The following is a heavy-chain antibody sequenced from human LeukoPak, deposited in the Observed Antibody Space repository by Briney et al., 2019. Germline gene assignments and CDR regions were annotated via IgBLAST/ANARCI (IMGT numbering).Heavy chain of an antibody. Sequence: PGGSLRLSCAASGFTFSSYAMSWVRQAPGKGLEWVSAISGSGGSTYHADSVKGRFTISRDNSKNTLYLQMNSLRAEDTAVYYCAKPHYYDSSGYYLSPDWYFDLWGRGTLVTVSS. J-gene: IGHJ2*01. CDR3: AKPHYYDSSGYYLSPDWYFDL. D-gene: IGHD3-22*01. V-gene: IGHV3-23*01. CDR1: GFTFSSYA. CDR2: ISGSGGST.